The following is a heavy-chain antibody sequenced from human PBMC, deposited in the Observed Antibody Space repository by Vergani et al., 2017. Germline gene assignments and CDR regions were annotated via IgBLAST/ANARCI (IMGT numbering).Heavy chain of an antibody. J-gene: IGHJ6*02. Sequence: QVQLLESGPGLVKPSETLTLTCDVSDSSIMTNPYWGWFRQSPGKGLEWIGCIHHSGDTHYNSSLKSRVSISIVSSSKFSLSLTSVTAADTATYYCARHRGSGGFFPSSYFYGMDVWGHGTTVTVSS. CDR3: ARHRGSGGFFPSSYFYGMDV. V-gene: IGHV4-38-2*01. CDR1: DSSIMTNPY. CDR2: IHHSGDT. D-gene: IGHD3-10*01.